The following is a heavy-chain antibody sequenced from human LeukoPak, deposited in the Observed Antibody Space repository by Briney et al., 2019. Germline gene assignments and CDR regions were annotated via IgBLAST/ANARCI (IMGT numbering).Heavy chain of an antibody. J-gene: IGHJ4*02. Sequence: SETLSLTCTVSGVSIFSSYWNWVRQPPGKGLEWIGYVHYSGSTNYNPSLKSRVTISVDTSKGQFSLKLRSATAADTAVYYCATGRSIRYFDYWGQGTLLTVSS. CDR1: GVSIFSSY. CDR3: ATGRSIRYFDY. CDR2: VHYSGST. V-gene: IGHV4-59*12. D-gene: IGHD3-9*01.